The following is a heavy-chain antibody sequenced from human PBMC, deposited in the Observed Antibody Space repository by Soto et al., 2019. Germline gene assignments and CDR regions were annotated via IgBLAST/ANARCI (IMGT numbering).Heavy chain of an antibody. CDR2: ISAFNGNT. CDR3: ARDAGGGSYLAY. V-gene: IGHV1-18*01. D-gene: IGHD1-26*01. J-gene: IGHJ4*02. Sequence: QVQLVQSGGEAKKPGASVKVSCKPSGYTFTNYGISWVRQAPGQGLEWMGWISAFNGNTKYAQKFQGRVTLTTDTSTSTAYMELRSLRYDDTAVYYCARDAGGGSYLAYWGQGTLVTVSS. CDR1: GYTFTNYG.